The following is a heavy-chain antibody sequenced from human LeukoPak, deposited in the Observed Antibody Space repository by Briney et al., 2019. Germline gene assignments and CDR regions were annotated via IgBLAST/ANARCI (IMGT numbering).Heavy chain of an antibody. V-gene: IGHV3-23*01. D-gene: IGHD4-17*01. CDR2: ISGSGGST. Sequence: PGGSLRLSCAASGFTFSSYAMSWVRQAPGKGLEWVSAISGSGGSTYYADSVKGRFTISRDNSKNTLYLQMNSLRAEDTAVYYCAKLDGDYYYYGMDVWGRGTTVTVSS. CDR3: AKLDGDYYYYGMDV. CDR1: GFTFSSYA. J-gene: IGHJ6*02.